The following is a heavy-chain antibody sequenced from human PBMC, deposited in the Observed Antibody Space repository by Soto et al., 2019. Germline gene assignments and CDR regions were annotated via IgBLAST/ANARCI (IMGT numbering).Heavy chain of an antibody. CDR3: ARDQLAGVTLDY. Sequence: GGSLRLSCAASGFTFSSYGMHWVRQAPGKGLEWVAVIRYDGSNKYYADSVKGRFTISRDNSKNTLYLQMNSLRAEDTAVYYCARDQLAGVTLDYWGQGTLVTVS. J-gene: IGHJ4*02. CDR2: IRYDGSNK. V-gene: IGHV3-33*01. D-gene: IGHD6-19*01. CDR1: GFTFSSYG.